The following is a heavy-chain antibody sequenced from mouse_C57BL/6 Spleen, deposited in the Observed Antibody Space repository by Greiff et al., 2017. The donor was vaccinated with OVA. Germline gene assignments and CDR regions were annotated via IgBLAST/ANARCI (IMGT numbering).Heavy chain of an antibody. CDR2: ISYDGSN. Sequence: EVQLVESGPGLVKPSQSLSLTCSVTGYSITSGYYWNWIRQFPGNKLEWMGYISYDGSNNYNPSLKNRISITRDTSKNQFFLKLNSVTTEDTATYYCARDDDGYPYYYAMDYWGQGTSVTVSS. V-gene: IGHV3-6*01. D-gene: IGHD2-3*01. CDR3: ARDDDGYPYYYAMDY. CDR1: GYSITSGYY. J-gene: IGHJ4*01.